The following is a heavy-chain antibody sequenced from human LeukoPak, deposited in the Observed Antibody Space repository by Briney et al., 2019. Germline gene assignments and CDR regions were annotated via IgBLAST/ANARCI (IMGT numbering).Heavy chain of an antibody. J-gene: IGHJ5*01. CDR3: TREGSKGNWSGP. CDR2: IRSKAYGGTT. Sequence: GRSLRLSCTASGFTFGDYAMSWVRQPPGKGLEWVGFIRSKAYGGTTEYAASVKDRFTISRDDSKSIAYLQMDSLKTEDTALYDRTREGSKGNWSGPWCQGTLVTVTS. V-gene: IGHV3-49*04. D-gene: IGHD2-15*01. CDR1: GFTFGDYA.